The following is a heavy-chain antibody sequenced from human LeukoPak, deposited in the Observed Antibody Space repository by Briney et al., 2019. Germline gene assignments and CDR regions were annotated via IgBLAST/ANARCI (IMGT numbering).Heavy chain of an antibody. J-gene: IGHJ5*01. CDR3: ARGFELITFGGAIGKLNWFDS. D-gene: IGHD3-16*02. Sequence: GRSLRLSCAASGFTFTNYGMHWVRQAPGEGLEWVALISYDGSDKNYADSVKGRFTISRDNSKNTLYMQMNSLRAEDTAVYYCARGFELITFGGAIGKLNWFDSWGQGTLVAVSS. CDR2: ISYDGSDK. V-gene: IGHV3-30*03. CDR1: GFTFTNYG.